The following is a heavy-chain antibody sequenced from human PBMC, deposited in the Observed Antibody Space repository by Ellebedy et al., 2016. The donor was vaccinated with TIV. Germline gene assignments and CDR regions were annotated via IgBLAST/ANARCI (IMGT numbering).Heavy chain of an antibody. CDR3: AREELESGAGSYYFNHYYGMDV. CDR2: ISFDGSNK. J-gene: IGHJ6*02. CDR1: GFTFSYHA. V-gene: IGHV3-30*04. D-gene: IGHD3-10*01. Sequence: GGSLRLSCAASGFTFSYHALHWVRQAPGKGLEWVAVISFDGSNKYYADSVKGRFTISRDNYKNMLYLQMSSLRAEDTAVYYCAREELESGAGSYYFNHYYGMDVWGQGTAVSVSS.